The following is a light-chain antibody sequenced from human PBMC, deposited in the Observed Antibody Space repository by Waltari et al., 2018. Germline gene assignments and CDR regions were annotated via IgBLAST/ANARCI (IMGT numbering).Light chain of an antibody. CDR2: VNSDGSH. J-gene: IGLJ3*02. CDR3: QTGGHGTWV. V-gene: IGLV4-69*01. Sequence: QLVLTQSLSASASLGASVKLTCTLSSRHSSNVIAWLHQHPEKGPRYLMRVNSDGSHSRGDEIPDRFSGSSSGAERYLTISSLQSEDEADYYCQTGGHGTWVFGGGTKLTVL. CDR1: SRHSSNV.